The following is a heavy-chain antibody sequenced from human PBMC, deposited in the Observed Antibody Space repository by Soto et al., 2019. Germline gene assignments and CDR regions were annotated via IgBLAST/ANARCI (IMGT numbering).Heavy chain of an antibody. CDR1: GGSISSGGYY. CDR2: IYDSGST. CDR3: ASQATGWYPDY. J-gene: IGHJ4*02. D-gene: IGHD6-19*01. V-gene: IGHV4-31*03. Sequence: QVELQESGPGLVKPSQTLSLTCTVSGGSISSGGYYWSWVRQHPGKGLEWIGYIYDSGSTYYNPSLKSRVTISVDTSKNQFSLKLTSVTAADTDVYYCASQATGWYPDYWGQGTLVTVSS.